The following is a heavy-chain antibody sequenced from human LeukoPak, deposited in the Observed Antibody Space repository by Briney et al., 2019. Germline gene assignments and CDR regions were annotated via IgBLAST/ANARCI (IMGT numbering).Heavy chain of an antibody. Sequence: SETLSLTCTVSGGSISSYYWSWIRQPPGKGLEWIGYIYYSGSTNYNPSLKSRVTISVNTSKNQFSLKLSSVTAADTAVYYCARGGGYNYYYYYMDVWGKGTTVTISS. CDR1: GGSISSYY. J-gene: IGHJ6*03. CDR3: ARGGGYNYYYYYMDV. V-gene: IGHV4-59*01. D-gene: IGHD5-12*01. CDR2: IYYSGST.